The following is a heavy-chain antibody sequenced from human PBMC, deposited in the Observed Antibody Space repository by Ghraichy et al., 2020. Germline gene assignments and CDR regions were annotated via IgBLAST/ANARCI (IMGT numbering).Heavy chain of an antibody. CDR2: ISSSSSTI. D-gene: IGHD3-10*01. CDR3: AREGYYYGSGSYSNYYYYYGMDV. J-gene: IGHJ6*02. Sequence: SCAASGFTFSSYSMNWVRQAPGKGLEWVSYISSSSSTIYYADSVKGRFTISRDNAKNLLYLQMNSLRAEDTAVYYCAREGYYYGSGSYSNYYYYYGMDVWGQGTTVTVSS. CDR1: GFTFSSYS. V-gene: IGHV3-48*01.